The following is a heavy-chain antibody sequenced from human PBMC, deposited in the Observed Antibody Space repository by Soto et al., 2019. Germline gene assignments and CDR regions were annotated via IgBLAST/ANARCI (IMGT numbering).Heavy chain of an antibody. CDR2: INSDGSST. V-gene: IGHV3-74*01. CDR3: VRTILVVAAATREDY. Sequence: EVQLVESGGGLVQPGGSLRLSCAASGFTFSIYWMHWVRQAPGKGLVWVSRINSDGSSTSYADSVKGRFTISRDNAKNTLYLQMNSLRAEDTAVYYCVRTILVVAAATREDYWGQGTLVTVSS. J-gene: IGHJ4*02. D-gene: IGHD2-15*01. CDR1: GFTFSIYW.